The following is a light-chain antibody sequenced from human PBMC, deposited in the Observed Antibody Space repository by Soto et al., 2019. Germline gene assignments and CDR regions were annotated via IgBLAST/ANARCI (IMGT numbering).Light chain of an antibody. CDR1: SSDVGGYNY. Sequence: QSVLTQPASVSGSPGQSITISCTGTSSDVGGYNYVSWYQQHPGKAPKLMIYDASNRPSGVSNRFSGSKSGNTASLTISGLQAEDEADYYCSSYTSSSTAVFGGGTQLTVL. J-gene: IGLJ7*01. CDR3: SSYTSSSTAV. CDR2: DAS. V-gene: IGLV2-14*01.